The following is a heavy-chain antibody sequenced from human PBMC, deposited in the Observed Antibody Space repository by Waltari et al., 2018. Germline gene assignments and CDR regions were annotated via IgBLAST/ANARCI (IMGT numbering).Heavy chain of an antibody. CDR1: GFTFSNYD. V-gene: IGHV3-30*02. D-gene: IGHD1-1*01. CDR3: ARGGMGYYYSDY. J-gene: IGHJ4*02. CDR2: VRYDGGNS. Sequence: QVQLLESGGGVVQPGGSLRLSCAASGFTFSNYDMHWVRQAPGKGLGWVEFVRYDGGNSYNIDSVKGRFTVSRDNSKNTLYVQMNSLRPEDTAIYYCARGGMGYYYSDYWGQGTLVLVSS.